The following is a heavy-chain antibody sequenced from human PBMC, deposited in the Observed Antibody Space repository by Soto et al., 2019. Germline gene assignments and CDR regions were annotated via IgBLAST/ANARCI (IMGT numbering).Heavy chain of an antibody. V-gene: IGHV1-69*13. CDR3: ARVYYYDSAEYFQH. Sequence: SVKDSCKASGGTFSTYAITWVRQAPGQGLEWMGGIIPIFGTANYAQKFQGRVTITADESTSTAYMELSSLRSEDTAVYYCARVYYYDSAEYFQHWGQGTLVTVSS. CDR1: GGTFSTYA. D-gene: IGHD3-22*01. J-gene: IGHJ1*01. CDR2: IIPIFGTA.